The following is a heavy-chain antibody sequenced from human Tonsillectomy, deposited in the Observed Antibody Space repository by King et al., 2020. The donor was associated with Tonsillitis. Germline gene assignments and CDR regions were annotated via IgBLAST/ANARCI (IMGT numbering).Heavy chain of an antibody. J-gene: IGHJ4*02. CDR1: GFTFSSYG. D-gene: IGHD3-22*01. CDR3: ARDALDSSGYSDY. Sequence: VQLVESGGGVVQPGRSLRLSCAASGFTFSSYGMHWVRQAPGKGLEWVAVIWYDGSNKYYADSVKGRFTISRDNSKNTLYLQMNSRRAEDTAVYYCARDALDSSGYSDYWGQGTLVTVSS. V-gene: IGHV3-33*08. CDR2: IWYDGSNK.